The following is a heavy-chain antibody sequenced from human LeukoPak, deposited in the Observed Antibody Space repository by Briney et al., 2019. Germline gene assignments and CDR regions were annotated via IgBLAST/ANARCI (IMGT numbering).Heavy chain of an antibody. CDR1: GFTFSNYA. J-gene: IGHJ4*02. CDR2: ISGNGDST. V-gene: IGHV3-23*01. D-gene: IGHD3-22*01. Sequence: GGSLRLSCAASGFTFSNYAMSWVRQAPGKGLEWVSGISGNGDSTYHAASVKGRFTVSRDNSNNMLHLQLNSLRAEDTAVFYCAVYTYYYDSSGHYPDYWGQGTLVTVSS. CDR3: AVYTYYYDSSGHYPDY.